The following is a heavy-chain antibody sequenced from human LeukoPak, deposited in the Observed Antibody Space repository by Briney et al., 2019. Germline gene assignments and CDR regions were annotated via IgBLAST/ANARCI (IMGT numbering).Heavy chain of an antibody. D-gene: IGHD3-22*01. CDR3: AREVTMIVVVPFDY. Sequence: GGSLRLSCAASGFTFSSYSMNWVRQAPGKGLEWVSYISSSSSTIYYADSVKGRFTISRDNAKNSLYLQMNSLRAEDTAGYYCAREVTMIVVVPFDYWGQGTLVTVSS. J-gene: IGHJ4*02. V-gene: IGHV3-48*04. CDR2: ISSSSSTI. CDR1: GFTFSSYS.